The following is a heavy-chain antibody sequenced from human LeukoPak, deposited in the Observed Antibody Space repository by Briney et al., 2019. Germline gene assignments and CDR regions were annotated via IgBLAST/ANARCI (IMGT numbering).Heavy chain of an antibody. CDR1: GLTFSGSG. D-gene: IGHD3-9*01. Sequence: GGSLRLSCAASGLTFSGSGIHWVRQASGKGQEWLGRIGRQGDSDATRYAASLKGKFTISRVDSRNTAYLQMNSLKTEDAAVYYCAGDYNFLTGLNYWGQGTLVTVSS. CDR2: IGRQGDSDAT. CDR3: AGDYNFLTGLNY. J-gene: IGHJ4*02. V-gene: IGHV3-73*01.